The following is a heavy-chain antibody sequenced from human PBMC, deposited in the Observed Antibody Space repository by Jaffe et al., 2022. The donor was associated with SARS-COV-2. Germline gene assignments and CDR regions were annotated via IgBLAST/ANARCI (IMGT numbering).Heavy chain of an antibody. CDR2: IDEAGGEV. V-gene: IGHV3-7*01. D-gene: IGHD3-16*01. CDR3: ASGGHVDY. J-gene: IGHJ4*02. CDR1: GFTFSGFW. Sequence: EVHLVESGGDSVQPGGSLRLSCAASGFTFSGFWMTWVRQAPGKGLEWVANIDEAGGEVHYVDSVKGRFTISRDNAKNSLYLQMNSLRVEDTAVYYCASGGHVDYCGQGTLVTVSS.